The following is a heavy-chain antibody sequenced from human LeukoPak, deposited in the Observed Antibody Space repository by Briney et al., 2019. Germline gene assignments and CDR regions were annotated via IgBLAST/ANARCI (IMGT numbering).Heavy chain of an antibody. V-gene: IGHV1-18*01. CDR2: ISAYNGNT. J-gene: IGHJ6*02. D-gene: IGHD2-2*01. CDR1: GYTFTNYG. Sequence: ASVKVSCKASGYTFTNYGISWVRQAPGQGLEWMGWISAYNGNTNYAQKLQGRVTMTTDTSTSTAYMELRSLRSDDTAVYYCARVSDPLVTRYCSSTSCYPYYYYGMDVWGQGTTVTVSS. CDR3: ARVSDPLVTRYCSSTSCYPYYYYGMDV.